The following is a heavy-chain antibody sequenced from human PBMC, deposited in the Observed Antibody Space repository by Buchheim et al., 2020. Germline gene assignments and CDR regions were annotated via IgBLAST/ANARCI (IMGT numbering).Heavy chain of an antibody. J-gene: IGHJ4*02. CDR1: GGSISSGGYS. CDR2: IYYSGST. D-gene: IGHD3-22*01. V-gene: IGHV4-30-4*07. Sequence: QVQLQESGPGLVKPSQTLSLTCAVSGGSISSGGYSWSWIRQPPGKGLEWIGYIYYSGSTYYNPSLKSRVTISVDTSKHQFSLKLGSVTAADTAVYYCARGREYYYDSSGYPFFDYWGQGTL. CDR3: ARGREYYYDSSGYPFFDY.